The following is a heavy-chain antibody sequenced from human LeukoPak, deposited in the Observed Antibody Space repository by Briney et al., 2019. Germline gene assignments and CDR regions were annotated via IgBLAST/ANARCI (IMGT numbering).Heavy chain of an antibody. CDR2: ISYDGINK. J-gene: IGHJ4*02. CDR1: GFTFSTYA. CDR3: ARVGSTGYLAYYFDY. V-gene: IGHV3-30*01. Sequence: GSLRLSCAASGFTFSTYAMHWVRQAPGKGLEWVAVISYDGINKYYADSVKGRFSISRGNSKCTLYLQMNSLRAEDTAVYYCARVGSTGYLAYYFDYWGQGTLVTVSS. D-gene: IGHD6-25*01.